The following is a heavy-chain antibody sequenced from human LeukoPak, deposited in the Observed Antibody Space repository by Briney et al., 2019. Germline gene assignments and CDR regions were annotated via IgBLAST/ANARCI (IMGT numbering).Heavy chain of an antibody. D-gene: IGHD2-2*01. Sequence: ASVKVSCKASGYTFSNYDINWVRQAYGQGLEWMGWMNPNSANTGHAQKFQGRVTMTTNTSINTAYMELSSLRSEDTALYYCARGGTRYSASTSCSDYYYYGVDVWGQGTTVTVSS. CDR2: MNPNSANT. CDR1: GYTFSNYD. CDR3: ARGGTRYSASTSCSDYYYYGVDV. J-gene: IGHJ6*02. V-gene: IGHV1-8*01.